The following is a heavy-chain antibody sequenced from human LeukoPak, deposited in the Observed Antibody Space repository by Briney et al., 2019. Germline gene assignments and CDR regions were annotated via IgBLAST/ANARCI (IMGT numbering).Heavy chain of an antibody. V-gene: IGHV4-34*01. Sequence: SETLSLTCAVYRGSFSGYYWSWIRQPPGKGLEWIGEINHSGSTNYNPSLKSRVTISVDTSKNQFSLKLSSVTAADTAVYYCARQEPYYYYYGMDVWGQGTTVTVSS. CDR2: INHSGST. D-gene: IGHD1-1*01. CDR1: RGSFSGYY. J-gene: IGHJ6*02. CDR3: ARQEPYYYYYGMDV.